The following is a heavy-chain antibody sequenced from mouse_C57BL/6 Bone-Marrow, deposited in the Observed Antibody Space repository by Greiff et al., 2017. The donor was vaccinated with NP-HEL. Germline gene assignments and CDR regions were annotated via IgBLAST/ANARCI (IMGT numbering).Heavy chain of an antibody. CDR2: IYPGSGST. Sequence: QVQLQQPGAELVKPGASVKMSCKASGYTFTSYWITWVKQRPGQGLEWIGDIYPGSGSTNYNEKFKSKATLTVDTSSSTAYMQLSSLTSEDSAVYYCARITTVVAHYYAMDYWGQGTSVTVSS. V-gene: IGHV1-55*01. CDR3: ARITTVVAHYYAMDY. J-gene: IGHJ4*01. D-gene: IGHD1-1*01. CDR1: GYTFTSYW.